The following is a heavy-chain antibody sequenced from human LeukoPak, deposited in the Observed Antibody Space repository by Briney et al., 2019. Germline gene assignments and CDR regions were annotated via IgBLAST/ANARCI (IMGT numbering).Heavy chain of an antibody. J-gene: IGHJ6*03. CDR2: IYYSGST. Sequence: WETLSLTCTVSGGSISSSSYYWGWIRQPPGKGLEWIGSIYYSGSTYYNPSLKSRVTISVDTSKNQFSLKLSSVTAADTAVYYCARESGYYYYMAVWGKGTTVTVSS. CDR1: GGSISSSSYY. D-gene: IGHD1-26*01. V-gene: IGHV4-39*07. CDR3: ARESGYYYYMAV.